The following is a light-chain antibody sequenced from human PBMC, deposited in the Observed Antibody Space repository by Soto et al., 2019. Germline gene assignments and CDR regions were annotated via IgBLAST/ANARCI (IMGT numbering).Light chain of an antibody. Sequence: EIVMTQSPATLSVSPGERAILSCRASQTVTGNLAWYQQKPGQAPRLLVYGASTRSTGIPARFSGSGSGTEFTLTIGSLQSEDFAVYYCQQYNNWPPITFGPGTNFDIK. CDR1: QTVTGN. CDR3: QQYNNWPPIT. CDR2: GAS. J-gene: IGKJ3*01. V-gene: IGKV3D-15*01.